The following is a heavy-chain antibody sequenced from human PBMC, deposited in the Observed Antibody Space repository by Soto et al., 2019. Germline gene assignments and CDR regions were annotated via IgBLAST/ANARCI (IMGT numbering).Heavy chain of an antibody. J-gene: IGHJ4*02. Sequence: GGSLRLSCAASGFTFSSYGMHWVRQGPGKGLEWVAIIWYDGSNMYYADSVKGRFTISRDNFKNSLYLQMNSLRAEDTAVYYCARDSLYGDSRDFDYWGQGTLVTVSS. CDR1: GFTFSSYG. V-gene: IGHV3-33*01. CDR3: ARDSLYGDSRDFDY. D-gene: IGHD4-17*01. CDR2: IWYDGSNM.